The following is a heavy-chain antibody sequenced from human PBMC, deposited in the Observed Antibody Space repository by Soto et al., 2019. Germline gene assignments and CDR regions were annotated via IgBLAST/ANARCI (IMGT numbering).Heavy chain of an antibody. D-gene: IGHD5-12*01. CDR2: IYYSGST. J-gene: IGHJ4*02. CDR1: GGSISSGDYY. V-gene: IGHV4-30-4*01. CDR3: ATSGDGYERYYFDY. Sequence: PSETLSLTCTVSGGSISSGDYYWSWIRQPPGKGLEWIGYIYYSGSTYYNPSLKSRVTISVDTSKNQFSLKLSSVTAADTAVYYCATSGDGYERYYFDYWGQGTLVTVPS.